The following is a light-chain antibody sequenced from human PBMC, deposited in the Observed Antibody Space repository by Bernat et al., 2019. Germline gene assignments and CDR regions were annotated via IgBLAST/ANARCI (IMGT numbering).Light chain of an antibody. Sequence: SSELTQPPSVSVSPGQIARINCSGEKLGNKFTCWYQQKSGQSPVVLIYRDNIRPSGISERFSAYHSGNTATLTITGTQPTEEADYYCQAWDSSAGFFGGGTKLTVL. CDR2: RDN. V-gene: IGLV3-1*01. CDR1: KLGNKF. CDR3: QAWDSSAGF. J-gene: IGLJ2*01.